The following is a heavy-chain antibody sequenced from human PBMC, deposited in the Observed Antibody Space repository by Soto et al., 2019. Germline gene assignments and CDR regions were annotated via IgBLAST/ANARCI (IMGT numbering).Heavy chain of an antibody. J-gene: IGHJ6*02. D-gene: IGHD1-20*01. V-gene: IGHV3-74*01. CDR1: GFTLNRYW. CDR3: VRVTISGKRNAMDD. Sequence: PGGSLRLSCAASGFTLNRYWMHWVRQAPGKGLMWVSRIESSGSSTNYADSVKGRFTISRDSAKNTLYLQMNSLTAEDTAVYYCVRVTISGKRNAMDDWGQGTTVTVSS. CDR2: IESSGSST.